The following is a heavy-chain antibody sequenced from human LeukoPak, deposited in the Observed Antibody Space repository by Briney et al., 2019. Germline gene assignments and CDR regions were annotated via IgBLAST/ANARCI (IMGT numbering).Heavy chain of an antibody. V-gene: IGHV4-30-2*01. D-gene: IGHD3-10*01. CDR1: GGSISSGGYS. CDR3: ARGNLRGSGTVDCFDP. J-gene: IGHJ5*02. CDR2: IYHSGST. Sequence: SETLSLTCAVSGGSISSGGYSWSWIRQPPGKGLEWIGYIYHSGSTYYNPSLKSRITISVDRSKNQFSLKLSSVTAVDTAVYYCARGNLRGSGTVDCFDPWGQGTLVTVSS.